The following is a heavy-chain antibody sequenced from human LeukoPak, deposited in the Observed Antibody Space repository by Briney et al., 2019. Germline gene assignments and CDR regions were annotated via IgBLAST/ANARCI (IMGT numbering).Heavy chain of an antibody. Sequence: SETLSLTCTVSGSFISTYYWSWIRQPAGKGLEWIGRIYTSGNTNYDPSLKSRVTMSVDMSKNQFSLKLGSVTAADTAVYYCAREDSSLSRAFDIWGQGTMVTVSS. CDR2: IYTSGNT. J-gene: IGHJ3*02. CDR1: GSFISTYY. V-gene: IGHV4-4*07. CDR3: AREDSSLSRAFDI. D-gene: IGHD2-15*01.